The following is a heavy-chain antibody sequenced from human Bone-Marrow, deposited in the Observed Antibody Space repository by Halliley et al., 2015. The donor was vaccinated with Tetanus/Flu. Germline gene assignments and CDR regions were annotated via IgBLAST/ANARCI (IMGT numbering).Heavy chain of an antibody. CDR1: GFTFKLYA. V-gene: IGHV3-9*01. D-gene: IGHD2-8*02. Sequence: SLRLSCEGSGFTFKLYAMHWVRLAPGKGLEWVSSISWNSASMGYADSVKGRFTVSRDNAKNSVYLQMNSLRVEDTAFYYCAKDRQRTGFVRAAPYAGPEIWGQGTMVSVTS. CDR2: ISWNSASM. CDR3: AKDRQRTGFVRAAPYAGPEI. J-gene: IGHJ3*02.